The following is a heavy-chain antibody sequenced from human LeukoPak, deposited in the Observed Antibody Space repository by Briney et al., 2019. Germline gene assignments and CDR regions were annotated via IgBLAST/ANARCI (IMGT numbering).Heavy chain of an antibody. Sequence: GGSLRLSCAASGFTFDDYAMHWVRQAPGKGLEWVSGISWNSGSIGYADSVKGRFTISRDNAKNSLYLQMNSLRAEDTALYYCAKGRQTTVTTTSFDYWGQGTLVTVSS. CDR3: AKGRQTTVTTTSFDY. V-gene: IGHV3-9*01. CDR2: ISWNSGSI. CDR1: GFTFDDYA. D-gene: IGHD4-17*01. J-gene: IGHJ4*02.